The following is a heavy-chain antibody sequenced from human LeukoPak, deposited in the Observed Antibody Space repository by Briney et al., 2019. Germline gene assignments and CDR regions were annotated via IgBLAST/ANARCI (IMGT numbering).Heavy chain of an antibody. Sequence: PSETLSLTCAVYGGSFSGYYWSWIRQPPGKGLEWIGEINHSGSTNYNPSLKSRVTISVDTSKNQFSLKLSSVTAADTAVYYCARGYIAAYNWFDPWGQGTLVTVSS. CDR3: ARGYIAAYNWFDP. CDR1: GGSFSGYY. V-gene: IGHV4-34*01. CDR2: INHSGST. J-gene: IGHJ5*02. D-gene: IGHD6-6*01.